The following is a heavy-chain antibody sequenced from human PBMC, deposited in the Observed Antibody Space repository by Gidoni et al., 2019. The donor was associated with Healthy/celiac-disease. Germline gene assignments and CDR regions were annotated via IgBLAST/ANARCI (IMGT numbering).Heavy chain of an antibody. V-gene: IGHV3-15*01. CDR1: GFTFSNAW. J-gene: IGHJ4*02. D-gene: IGHD2-15*01. Sequence: EVQLVESGGGLVKPGWSLRLSCAASGFTFSNAWMSWVRQAPGNGLVWVGSIKSKTDGGTTDYAAPVKGRFTISRDDSKNTLYLQMNSLKTEDTAVYYCTTDWRGGGPDYWGQGTLVTVSS. CDR2: IKSKTDGGTT. CDR3: TTDWRGGGPDY.